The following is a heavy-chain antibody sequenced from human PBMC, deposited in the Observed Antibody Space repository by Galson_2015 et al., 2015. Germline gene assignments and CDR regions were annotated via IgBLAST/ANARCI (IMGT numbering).Heavy chain of an antibody. Sequence: SLRLSCAASGFTFSSYAMSWVRQAPGKGLEWVSAISGSGGSTYYADSVKGRFTISRDNSKNTMYLQMNSLRAEDTAVYYCAKLEHQSINYYDMDVWGQGTTVTVSS. V-gene: IGHV3-23*01. CDR2: ISGSGGST. J-gene: IGHJ6*02. CDR3: AKLEHQSINYYDMDV. D-gene: IGHD1/OR15-1a*01. CDR1: GFTFSSYA.